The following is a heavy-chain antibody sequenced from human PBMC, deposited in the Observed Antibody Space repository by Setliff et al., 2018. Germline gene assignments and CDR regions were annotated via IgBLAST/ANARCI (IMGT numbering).Heavy chain of an antibody. J-gene: IGHJ4*02. CDR2: INPSGTT. Sequence: PSETLSLTCTFYGGPFSDYYWGWARQTPGKGLEWIAEINPSGTTNYIPSLKSRLTISVDTSKRQFSLKLISVTAADTAVYYCRFWSYVYKNDYWAQGTLVTVSS. D-gene: IGHD3-16*01. V-gene: IGHV4-34*01. CDR1: GGPFSDYY. CDR3: RFWSYVYKNDY.